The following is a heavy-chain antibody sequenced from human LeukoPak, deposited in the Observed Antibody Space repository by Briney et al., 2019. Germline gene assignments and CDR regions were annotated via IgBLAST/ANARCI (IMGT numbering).Heavy chain of an antibody. D-gene: IGHD4-23*01. CDR3: ARTVVTLDWYFDL. CDR1: GESFSGYY. Sequence: PSETLSLTCAVYGESFSGYYWNWIRQPAGKGLEWIGRFYTSGTTNYNPSLKSRVTMSIDTSKNQVSLKMRSVTAADTAVYYCARTVVTLDWYFDLWGRGTLVSVSS. V-gene: IGHV4-59*10. CDR2: FYTSGTT. J-gene: IGHJ2*01.